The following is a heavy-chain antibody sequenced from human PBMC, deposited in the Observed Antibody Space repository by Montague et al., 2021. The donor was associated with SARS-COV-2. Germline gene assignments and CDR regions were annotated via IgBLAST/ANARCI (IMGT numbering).Heavy chain of an antibody. Sequence: ETLSLTCTVSGGSISSSSYYWGWIRQPPGKGLEWIGNIFYSGSTFYNPSLKSRVTISVDTSKNQFSLQLASVTAADTAVYYCARHRGFGDLWALDYWGQGTLVAVSS. CDR3: ARHRGFGDLWALDY. CDR1: GGSISSSSYY. D-gene: IGHD3-10*01. V-gene: IGHV4-39*01. CDR2: IFYSGST. J-gene: IGHJ4*02.